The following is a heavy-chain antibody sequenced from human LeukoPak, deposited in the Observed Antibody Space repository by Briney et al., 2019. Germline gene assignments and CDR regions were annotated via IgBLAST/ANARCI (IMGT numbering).Heavy chain of an antibody. J-gene: IGHJ5*01. CDR1: GGPFSNYD. CDR3: ARQPPVAASGNFVDS. D-gene: IGHD6-13*01. CDR2: VNHSGST. Sequence: SETLSLTCAVSGGPFSNYDWSWIRQPPGKGLEWIGEVNHSGSTNSNPSLKSRVTISVDSSKRRFSLKLRSVTAADTAVYHCARQPPVAASGNFVDSWGQGTLVTVSS. V-gene: IGHV4-34*01.